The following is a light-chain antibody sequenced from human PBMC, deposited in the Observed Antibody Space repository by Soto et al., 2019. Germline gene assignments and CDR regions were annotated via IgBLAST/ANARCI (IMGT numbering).Light chain of an antibody. CDR3: PQGYNNFWT. CDR2: AAT. V-gene: IGKV1-39*01. Sequence: DIQMTQSPSSLSAFVGDSVTVTCRASQPIGTSLHWYQQRAGTAPKVLISAATKLQSGVPSRFSGRGSWTDFTLTISNLQPEDSATYFCPQGYNNFWTFGRGTKVELK. CDR1: QPIGTS. J-gene: IGKJ1*01.